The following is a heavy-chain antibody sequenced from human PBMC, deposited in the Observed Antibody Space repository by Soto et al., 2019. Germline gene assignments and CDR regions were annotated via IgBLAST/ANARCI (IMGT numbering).Heavy chain of an antibody. CDR1: GFTFSSYW. CDR3: ARDGGADTPFDY. CDR2: LDNDGSTT. V-gene: IGHV3-74*01. D-gene: IGHD3-16*01. Sequence: EVQLVESGGGLVQPGGSLRLSCAASGFTFSSYWMHWVRQAPGKGLVWVSRLDNDGSTTRYADSVRGRFTISRDNAKSTLYLQMNSLGAEDTAVYYCARDGGADTPFDYWCQGTLVTVSS. J-gene: IGHJ4*02.